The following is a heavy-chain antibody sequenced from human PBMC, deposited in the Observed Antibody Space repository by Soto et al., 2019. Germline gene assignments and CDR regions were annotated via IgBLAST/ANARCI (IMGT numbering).Heavy chain of an antibody. CDR2: VRGNGDPP. Sequence: GGSLRLSCSASGFTFSSYAMHWVLQAPGKRLEYVSGVRGNGDPPFYADSVKGRFTISRDNSKNTLYLQMSSLSADDTAVYYCVKSRGGNNFDFFDWGQGAMVTVSS. D-gene: IGHD5-12*01. J-gene: IGHJ4*02. CDR1: GFTFSSYA. V-gene: IGHV3-64D*06. CDR3: VKSRGGNNFDFFD.